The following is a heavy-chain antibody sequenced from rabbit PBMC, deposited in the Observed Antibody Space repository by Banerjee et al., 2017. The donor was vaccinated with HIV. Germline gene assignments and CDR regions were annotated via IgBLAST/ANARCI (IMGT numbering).Heavy chain of an antibody. CDR3: ARDPGYAGDYIGGAGFHL. CDR1: GIDFSSYYR. J-gene: IGHJ6*01. D-gene: IGHD1-1*01. Sequence: QQQLEESGGGLVKPGGTLTLTCKASGIDFSSYYRMCWVRQAPGRGLELIACIYTTSGSTWYASWVNGRFTISRSTSLNTVDLQMTSLTAADTATYFCARDPGYAGDYIGGAGFHLWGQGTLVTVS. CDR2: IYTTSGST. V-gene: IGHV1S43*01.